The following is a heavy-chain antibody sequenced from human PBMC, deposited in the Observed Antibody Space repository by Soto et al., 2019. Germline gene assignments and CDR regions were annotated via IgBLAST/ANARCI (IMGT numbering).Heavy chain of an antibody. D-gene: IGHD1-26*01. J-gene: IGHJ4*02. CDR1: GFTFSSYV. V-gene: IGHV3-23*01. CDR2: ISGSTVST. Sequence: EVQLLESGGGLVQPGGSLRLSCAASGFTFSSYVMSWVRQAPGKGLEWVSGISGSTVSTYYADSVKGRFTISRDNSKNTLFLQMNSLIAEDTAIYYCAKVRYSGSYWDSWGQGALVTVSS. CDR3: AKVRYSGSYWDS.